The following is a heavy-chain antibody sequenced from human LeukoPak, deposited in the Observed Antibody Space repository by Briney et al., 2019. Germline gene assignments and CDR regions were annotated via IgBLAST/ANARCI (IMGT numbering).Heavy chain of an antibody. D-gene: IGHD3-9*01. J-gene: IGHJ4*02. CDR3: AGGTGFIVKD. CDR1: GFTFSLYW. V-gene: IGHV3-7*03. Sequence: GSLRLSCAASGFTFSLYWMNWVRRAPGKGLEWVANIKQDGSEKNYVDSVKGRFTISRDNAKNSLYLQMNNLRVEDTAMYYCAGGTGFIVKDWGQGTLVTVSS. CDR2: IKQDGSEK.